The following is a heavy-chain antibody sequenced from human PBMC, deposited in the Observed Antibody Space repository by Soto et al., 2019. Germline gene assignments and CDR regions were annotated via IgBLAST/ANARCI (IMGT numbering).Heavy chain of an antibody. CDR3: AREDEARGWFDP. V-gene: IGHV4-30-2*01. CDR1: GGSISSGGYS. J-gene: IGHJ5*02. CDR2: IYHSGST. D-gene: IGHD3-10*01. Sequence: SETLSLTCAVSGGSISSGGYSWSWIRQPPGKGLEWIGYIYHSGSTYYNPSLKSRVTISVDRSKNQFSLKLSSVTAADTAVYYCAREDEARGWFDPWGQGTLVTVSS.